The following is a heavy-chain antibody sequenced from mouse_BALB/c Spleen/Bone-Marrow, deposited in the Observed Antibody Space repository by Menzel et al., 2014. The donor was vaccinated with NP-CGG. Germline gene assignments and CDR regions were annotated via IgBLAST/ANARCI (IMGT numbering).Heavy chain of an antibody. D-gene: IGHD1-1*02. CDR1: GYTFXSYT. J-gene: IGHJ3*01. CDR3: AREEWSTGFAY. V-gene: IGHV1-4*02. Sequence: VQLQQSAAELARPGASVKMSCKASGYTFXSYTMHWVKQRPGQGLEWIGYINPSSGYTEYNQKFKDKTTLTADKSSSTAYMQLSSLTSEDSAVYYCAREEWSTGFAYWGQGTLVTVSA. CDR2: INPSSGYT.